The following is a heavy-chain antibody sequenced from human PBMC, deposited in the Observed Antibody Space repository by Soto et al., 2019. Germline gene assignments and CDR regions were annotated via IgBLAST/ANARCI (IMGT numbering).Heavy chain of an antibody. CDR2: IWYDGSNK. V-gene: IGHV3-33*01. J-gene: IGHJ4*02. Sequence: GGSLRLSCAASGFTFSSYGMHWVRQAPGKGLEWVAVIWYDGSNKYYADSVRGRFTISRDNSKNSLYLQMNSLRAEDTAVYYCARGLRNYYDRSGLHYWGQGTLVTVSS. D-gene: IGHD3-22*01. CDR3: ARGLRNYYDRSGLHY. CDR1: GFTFSSYG.